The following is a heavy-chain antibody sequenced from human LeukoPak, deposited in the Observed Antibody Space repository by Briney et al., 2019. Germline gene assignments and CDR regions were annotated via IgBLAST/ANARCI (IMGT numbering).Heavy chain of an antibody. J-gene: IGHJ4*02. V-gene: IGHV3-11*06. D-gene: IGHD6-13*01. CDR1: GGSISSGDYY. Sequence: LSLTCTVSGGSISSGDYYWSWIRQPPGKGLEWVSYISSSSSYTNYADSVKGRFTISRDNAKNSLYLQMNSLRAEDTAVYYCAREGQQLVDYWGQGTLVTVSS. CDR2: ISSSSSYT. CDR3: AREGQQLVDY.